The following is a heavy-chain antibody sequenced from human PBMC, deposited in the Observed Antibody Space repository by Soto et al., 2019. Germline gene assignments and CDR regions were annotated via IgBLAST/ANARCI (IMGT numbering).Heavy chain of an antibody. CDR2: IYYSGST. CDR1: GGSVSSYY. J-gene: IGHJ4*02. D-gene: IGHD5-12*01. CDR3: ARQAREGYNSAGY. V-gene: IGHV4-59*08. Sequence: QVQLQESGPGLVKPSETLSLTCTVSGGSVSSYYWSWIRQPPGKGLEWIGYIYYSGSTSYNPSLKSGLTISVDKSKNQFSLKLSSVTAADTAVYYCARQAREGYNSAGYWGQGTLVTVSS.